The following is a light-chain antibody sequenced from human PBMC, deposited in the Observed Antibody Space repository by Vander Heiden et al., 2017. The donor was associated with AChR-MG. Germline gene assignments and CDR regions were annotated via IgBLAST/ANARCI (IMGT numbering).Light chain of an antibody. J-gene: IGLJ2*01. Sequence: QSALTQPPSASGSPGQSVTISCTGTSSDVGAYNYVSWYQQHPGKVPKLMIYEVSKRPSGVPDRFSGSKSGNTASLTVSGLQAEDEADYYCSSYAGSIYVVFGGGTKLTVL. CDR1: SSDVGAYNY. V-gene: IGLV2-8*01. CDR3: SSYAGSIYVV. CDR2: EVS.